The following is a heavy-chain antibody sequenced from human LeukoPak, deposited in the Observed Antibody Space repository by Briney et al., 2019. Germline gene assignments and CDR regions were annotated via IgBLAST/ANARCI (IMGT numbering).Heavy chain of an antibody. D-gene: IGHD6-13*01. V-gene: IGHV1-8*03. CDR3: ARSAIAAAGTGDY. Sequence: ASVKVSCKASGYTFTSYDINWVRQATGQGLEWMGWMNPNSGNTGYAQKFQGRVTITRNTSISTAYMELSSLRSEDTAVYYCARSAIAAAGTGDYWGQGTLVTVSS. CDR1: GYTFTSYD. CDR2: MNPNSGNT. J-gene: IGHJ4*02.